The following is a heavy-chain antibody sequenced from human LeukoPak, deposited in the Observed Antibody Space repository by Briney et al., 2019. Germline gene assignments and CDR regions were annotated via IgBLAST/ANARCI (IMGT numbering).Heavy chain of an antibody. CDR1: AFTFRTYW. V-gene: IGHV3-7*05. CDR3: TRDASGDTNSGPRMDV. J-gene: IGHJ6*02. Sequence: GGCLRLSCAASAFTFRTYWMSWVRQAPGKGLEWVAMIKPDESEKYYVDSVKGLFTISRDNAKNSLYLQMSSLRAEDTAVYYCTRDASGDTNSGPRMDVWGQGTTVTVSS. CDR2: IKPDESEK. D-gene: IGHD1-26*01.